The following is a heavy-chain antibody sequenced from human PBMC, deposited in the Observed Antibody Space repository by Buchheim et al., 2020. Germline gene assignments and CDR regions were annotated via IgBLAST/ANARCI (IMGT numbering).Heavy chain of an antibody. V-gene: IGHV3-30*18. CDR3: AKDWVGGDGYNPSDY. CDR1: GFTFSSYG. Sequence: QVQLVESGGGVVQPGRSLRLSCAASGFTFSSYGMHWVRQAPGMGLEWVAVISYDGSNKYYADSVKGRFTISRDNSKKTLYLQMNSLRAEDTAVYYCAKDWVGGDGYNPSDYWGQGTL. CDR2: ISYDGSNK. J-gene: IGHJ4*02. D-gene: IGHD5-24*01.